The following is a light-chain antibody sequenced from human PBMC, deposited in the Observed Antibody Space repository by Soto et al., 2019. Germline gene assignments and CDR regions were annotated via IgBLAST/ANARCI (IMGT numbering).Light chain of an antibody. V-gene: IGKV3D-20*02. Sequence: EIGLTQSPGTLSFSPGERVTLSCRASQSVSSSFLAWYQQKPGQAPRLLIYDVSNRAAGIPARFSGSGSGTDFTLTISSLEPEDFAVYYCQQRSNWPRTFGQGTKVDIK. CDR2: DVS. CDR3: QQRSNWPRT. CDR1: QSVSSSF. J-gene: IGKJ1*01.